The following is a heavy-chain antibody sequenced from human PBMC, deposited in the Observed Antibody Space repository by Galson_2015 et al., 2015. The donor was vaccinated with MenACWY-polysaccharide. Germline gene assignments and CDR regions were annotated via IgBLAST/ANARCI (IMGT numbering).Heavy chain of an antibody. D-gene: IGHD1-14*01. CDR1: GYSFSLHG. Sequence: SVKVSCKASGYSFSLHGIHWVRQAPEQRPEWMGYINTGNGKTKYSQKFQGRVTITRDNSASTSSMELTGLRSEDTGVYFCAREATPLYKLTSVLINRLDPWGPGTLVTVSS. CDR3: AREATPLYKLTSVLINRLDP. CDR2: INTGNGKT. V-gene: IGHV1-3*04. J-gene: IGHJ5*02.